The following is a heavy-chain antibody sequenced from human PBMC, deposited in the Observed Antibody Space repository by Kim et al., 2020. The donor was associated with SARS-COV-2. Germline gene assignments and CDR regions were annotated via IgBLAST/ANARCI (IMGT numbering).Heavy chain of an antibody. D-gene: IGHD3-22*01. J-gene: IGHJ4*02. V-gene: IGHV3-7*03. Sequence: DSVKGRFTISRDNAKNSLYLQMNSLRAEDTAVYYCARAGVYYGSSGQDYWGQGTLVTVSS. CDR3: ARAGVYYGSSGQDY.